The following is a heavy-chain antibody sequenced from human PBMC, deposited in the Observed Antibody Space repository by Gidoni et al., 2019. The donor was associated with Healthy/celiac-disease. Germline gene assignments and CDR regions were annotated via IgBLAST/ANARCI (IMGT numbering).Heavy chain of an antibody. D-gene: IGHD3-10*01. V-gene: IGHV3-21*01. CDR2: ISSSSSYI. Sequence: EVPLVESGGGLVTPGGSLRLSCAASGFPFSSYSMNWVRPAPGKGLEWVSSISSSSSYIYYADSVKGRFTISRDNAKNSLYLQMNSLRAEDTAVYYCARSVTYYYGSGSQEDAFDIWGQGTMVTVSS. J-gene: IGHJ3*02. CDR3: ARSVTYYYGSGSQEDAFDI. CDR1: GFPFSSYS.